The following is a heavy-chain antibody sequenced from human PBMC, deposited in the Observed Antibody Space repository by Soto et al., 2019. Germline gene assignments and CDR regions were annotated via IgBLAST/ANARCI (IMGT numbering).Heavy chain of an antibody. V-gene: IGHV1-69*01. D-gene: IGHD6-25*01. CDR1: GGTFSSYA. CDR2: IIPIFGTA. CDR3: GRAEGAAGRDYNYYVIDV. Sequence: QVQLVQSGAEVKKPGSSVKVSCKASGGTFSSYAISWVRQAPGQGLEWMGGIIPIFGTANYAQKFQGRVTITADETRRTASVALSSRKSEKTALYKGGRAEGAAGRDYNYYVIDVWGQGTTVTVSS. J-gene: IGHJ6*02.